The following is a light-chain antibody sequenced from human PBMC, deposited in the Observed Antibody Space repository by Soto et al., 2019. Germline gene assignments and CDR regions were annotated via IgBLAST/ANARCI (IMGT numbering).Light chain of an antibody. CDR2: EVR. J-gene: IGLJ3*02. CDR3: TSYTSTDTGV. Sequence: QSVLTQPASVSGSPGQSITISCTGTSSDIGGYEYVSWYQQHPNKAPKLMIYEVRIRPSGVSNRFSGSKSDNTAFLTISGLQAEDEADYYCTSYTSTDTGVFGGGTKLTVL. V-gene: IGLV2-14*01. CDR1: SSDIGGYEY.